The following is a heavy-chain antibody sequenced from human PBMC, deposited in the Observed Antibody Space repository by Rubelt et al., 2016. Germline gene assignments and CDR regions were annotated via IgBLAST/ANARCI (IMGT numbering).Heavy chain of an antibody. V-gene: IGHV3-9*01. CDR3: AKGILRWSVGYGMDV. CDR1: GFTFDDYA. D-gene: IGHD4-23*01. Sequence: EVQLVESGGGLVQPGRSLRLSCAASGFTFDDYAMHWVRQAPGKGLEWVSGISWNSGSIGYADSVQGRFTISRDNAKNSLYLQMNSLRAEHTALYYCAKGILRWSVGYGMDVWGQGTTVTVSS. J-gene: IGHJ6*02. CDR2: ISWNSGSI.